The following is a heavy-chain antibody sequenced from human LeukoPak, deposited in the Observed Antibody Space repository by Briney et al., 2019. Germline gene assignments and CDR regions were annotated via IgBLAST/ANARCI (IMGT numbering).Heavy chain of an antibody. Sequence: SETLSLTCAVYGGSFSGYYWSWIRQPPGKGLEWIGYIYYSGSTYYNPSLKSRVTISVDTSKNQFSLKLSSVTAADTAVYYCARDSLLRFGDAFDIWGQGTMVTVSS. J-gene: IGHJ3*02. CDR3: ARDSLLRFGDAFDI. V-gene: IGHV4-30-4*08. CDR1: GGSFSGYY. D-gene: IGHD3-10*01. CDR2: IYYSGST.